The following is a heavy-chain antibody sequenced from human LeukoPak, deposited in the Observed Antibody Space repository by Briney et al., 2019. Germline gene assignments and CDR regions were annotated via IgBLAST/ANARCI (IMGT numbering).Heavy chain of an antibody. V-gene: IGHV1-18*04. CDR1: GYTFTSYG. D-gene: IGHD6-19*01. J-gene: IGHJ4*02. CDR3: ARDSPIAVAGTGGTTVFDY. Sequence: GASVKVSCKASGYTFTSYGISWVRQAPGQGLEWMGWISAYNGNTNYAQKLQGRVTMTTDTSTSTAYVELRSLRSDDTAVYYCARDSPIAVAGTGGTTVFDYWGQGTLVTVSS. CDR2: ISAYNGNT.